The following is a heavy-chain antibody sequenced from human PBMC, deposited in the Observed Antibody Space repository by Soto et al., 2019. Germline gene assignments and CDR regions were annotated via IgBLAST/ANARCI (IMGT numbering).Heavy chain of an antibody. V-gene: IGHV1-18*01. CDR3: AREVAAFMTSTGGDY. Sequence: ASVKVSCRASGYTFTSYGISWVRQAPGQGLEWMGWISAYNGNTNYAQKLQGRVTMTTDTSTSTAYMELRSLRSDDTAVYCCAREVAAFMTSTGGDYWGQGTLVTVSS. CDR2: ISAYNGNT. J-gene: IGHJ4*02. D-gene: IGHD3-16*01. CDR1: GYTFTSYG.